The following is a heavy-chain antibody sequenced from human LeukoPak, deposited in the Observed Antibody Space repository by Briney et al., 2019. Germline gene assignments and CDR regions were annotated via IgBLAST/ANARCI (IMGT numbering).Heavy chain of an antibody. D-gene: IGHD2-21*02. V-gene: IGHV4-39*07. CDR1: GGSISSRTYY. CDR2: INYSGKI. J-gene: IGHJ4*02. Sequence: SETLSLTCTVSGGSISSRTYYWAWIRQPPGKGLEWIGSINYSGKITYNPSLKSRVTVSTDTSKNQFSLKVRSVTAADAAVYLCARDFGDWRTDYWGQGTLVTVSS. CDR3: ARDFGDWRTDY.